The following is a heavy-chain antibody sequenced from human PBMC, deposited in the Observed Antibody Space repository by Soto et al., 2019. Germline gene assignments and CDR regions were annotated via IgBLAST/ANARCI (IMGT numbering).Heavy chain of an antibody. CDR1: GGSINSYY. CDR3: ARVAYSSSNCMDV. Sequence: QVQLQESGPGLVKPSETLSLTCTVSGGSINSYYWSWIRQPAGKGLEWIGRIYTSGSTNYNPSLKSRVTMSVDTSKNQFALKLSSVSAADTAVYYCARVAYSSSNCMDVWGPGTTVTVSS. D-gene: IGHD6-6*01. V-gene: IGHV4-4*07. J-gene: IGHJ6*02. CDR2: IYTSGST.